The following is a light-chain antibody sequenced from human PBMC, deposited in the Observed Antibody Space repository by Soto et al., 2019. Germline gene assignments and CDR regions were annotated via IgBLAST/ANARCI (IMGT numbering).Light chain of an antibody. Sequence: DVVMPQSPLSLPVTLGQPASISCRSSQSLIYSDGTAYLSWFHQRPGQSPRRLIDKVYKRDSGVQDRLSGSGSGAEFTLNISRVEDDGVGVYYLLQGRHWRPTFGRGTKVEIK. J-gene: IGKJ1*01. V-gene: IGKV2-30*01. CDR1: QSLIYSDGTAY. CDR3: LQGRHWRPT. CDR2: KVY.